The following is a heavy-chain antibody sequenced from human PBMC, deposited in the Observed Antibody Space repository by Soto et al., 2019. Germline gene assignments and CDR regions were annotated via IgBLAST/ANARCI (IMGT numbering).Heavy chain of an antibody. CDR3: ARGTRALITSFFAY. D-gene: IGHD1-20*01. Sequence: AETLSLTCSVSGDAISNFYWSWLRQTPGRGLEWIGCVHESGSTDYNPSLKGRVTISLHTSKSQYSLSLRSATAADTATYYCARGTRALITSFFAYWGQGIPVTVSS. V-gene: IGHV4-59*03. CDR2: VHESGST. J-gene: IGHJ4*02. CDR1: GDAISNFY.